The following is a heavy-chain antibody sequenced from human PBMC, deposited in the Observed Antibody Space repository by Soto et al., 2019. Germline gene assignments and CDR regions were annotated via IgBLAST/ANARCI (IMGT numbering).Heavy chain of an antibody. V-gene: IGHV4-59*01. CDR3: ARSGYDRFQFYYYYYYYMDV. D-gene: IGHD5-12*01. Sequence: SETLSLTCTVSGGSISSYYWSWIRQPPGKGLEWIGYIYYSGSTNYNPSLKSRVTISVDTSKNQFSLKLSSVTAADTAVYYCARSGYDRFQFYYYYYYYMDVWGKGTTVTVSS. CDR2: IYYSGST. CDR1: GGSISSYY. J-gene: IGHJ6*03.